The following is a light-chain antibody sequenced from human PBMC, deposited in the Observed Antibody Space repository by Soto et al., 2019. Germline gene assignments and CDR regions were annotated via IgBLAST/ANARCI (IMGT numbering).Light chain of an antibody. CDR1: RSINEW. CDR2: EAS. Sequence: DIQLTQSASTLSASVGDRVTITCRASRSINEWLAWYQKKPGKAPKLLIYEASKLESGVPSRFSGSGSGTEFTLTIISLQPDDLATYYCQETNYYVFGQGTPVEIK. CDR3: QETNYYV. J-gene: IGKJ2*01. V-gene: IGKV1-5*01.